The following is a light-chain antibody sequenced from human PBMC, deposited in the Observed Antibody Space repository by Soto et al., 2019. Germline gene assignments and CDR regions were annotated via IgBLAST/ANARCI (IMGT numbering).Light chain of an antibody. J-gene: IGKJ1*01. CDR3: QQCSFSPRT. Sequence: EIVLTQSPGTLSLSPGERATLSCRASQGVSSNYLAWYQQKSGQAPRLLLYGTSSRATGIPERFSGSGSGTDFTLTIRRLEPEDSAVYYCQQCSFSPRTFGQGTKVDIK. CDR1: QGVSSNY. V-gene: IGKV3-20*01. CDR2: GTS.